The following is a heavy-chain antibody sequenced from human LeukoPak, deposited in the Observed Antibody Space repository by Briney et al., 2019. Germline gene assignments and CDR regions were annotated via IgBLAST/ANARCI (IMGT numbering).Heavy chain of an antibody. V-gene: IGHV1-18*01. CDR3: ARLGYGSNHFDY. D-gene: IGHD3-22*01. J-gene: IGHJ4*02. Sequence: ASVKVSCKASGYTFTSSGITWVRQAPGQGLEWMGWISARNSDTKYAQMVQDRINMTTDTSATTAYMELRSLRSDDTAVYFYARLGYGSNHFDYWGQGTLVTVSS. CDR1: GYTFTSSG. CDR2: ISARNSDT.